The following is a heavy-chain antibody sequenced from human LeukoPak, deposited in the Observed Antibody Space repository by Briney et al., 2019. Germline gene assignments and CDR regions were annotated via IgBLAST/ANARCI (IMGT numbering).Heavy chain of an antibody. V-gene: IGHV3-53*01. CDR1: GIPVSTIN. J-gene: IGHJ4*02. Sequence: PGGSLRLSCAASGIPVSTINMRWGAQAPGKGLEWVSVTYSGGSTYYADSVKGRFTISRDNSKNTLYLQMNRLRGHVTAVYYSSRLRWLRSEIADYWGQGTLVTVSS. D-gene: IGHD5-24*01. CDR2: TYSGGST. CDR3: SRLRWLRSEIADY.